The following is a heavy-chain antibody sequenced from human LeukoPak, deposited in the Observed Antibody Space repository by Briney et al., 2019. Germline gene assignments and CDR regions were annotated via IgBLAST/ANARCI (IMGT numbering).Heavy chain of an antibody. D-gene: IGHD5-18*01. Sequence: ASVKVSCKASGGTFSSYAISWVRQAPVQGLEWMGRIIPIFGTANYAQKFQGRVTITTDESTSTAYMELSSLRSEDTAVYYCARGDRYSYGTFDYWGQGTLVTVSS. CDR1: GGTFSSYA. J-gene: IGHJ4*02. CDR3: ARGDRYSYGTFDY. CDR2: IIPIFGTA. V-gene: IGHV1-69*05.